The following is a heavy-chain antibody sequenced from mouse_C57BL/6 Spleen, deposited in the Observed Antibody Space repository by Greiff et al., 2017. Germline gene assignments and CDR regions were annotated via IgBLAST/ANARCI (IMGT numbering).Heavy chain of an antibody. CDR2: IYPGNGDT. J-gene: IGHJ4*01. CDR3: AIGYGSPLYAMDY. CDR1: GYTFTSYN. V-gene: IGHV1-12*01. D-gene: IGHD1-1*01. Sequence: SGAELVRPGASVKMSCKASGYTFTSYNMHWVKQTPRQGLEWIGAIYPGNGDTSYNQKFKGKATLTVDKSSSTAYMQLSSLTSEDSAVYFCAIGYGSPLYAMDYWGQGTSVTVSS.